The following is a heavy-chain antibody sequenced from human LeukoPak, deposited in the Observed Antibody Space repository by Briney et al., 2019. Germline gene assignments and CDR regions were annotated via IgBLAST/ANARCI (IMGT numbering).Heavy chain of an antibody. Sequence: PSETLSLTCTVSGDPISSYYWSWIRQPAGKGLEWIGRIYTSGITNYNSSLKSRLTMSVDTSKNQFSLKLSSVTAADTAVYYCARLGSSGSAQYFQDWGQGTLVTVSS. V-gene: IGHV4-4*07. D-gene: IGHD6-19*01. J-gene: IGHJ1*01. CDR2: IYTSGIT. CDR1: GDPISSYY. CDR3: ARLGSSGSAQYFQD.